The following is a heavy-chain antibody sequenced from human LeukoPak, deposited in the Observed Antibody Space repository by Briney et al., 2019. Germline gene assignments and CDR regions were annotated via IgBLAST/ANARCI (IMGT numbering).Heavy chain of an antibody. CDR1: GFTFSSYG. CDR2: ISGSGGST. Sequence: GGTLRLSCAASGFTFSSYGMSWVRQAPGKGLEWVSGISGSGGSTYYADSVKGRFTISRDNSKNKMYLQMNSLRVEDTALYYCAKEFGGFDYWGQGTLVTVSS. J-gene: IGHJ4*02. D-gene: IGHD3-10*01. CDR3: AKEFGGFDY. V-gene: IGHV3-23*01.